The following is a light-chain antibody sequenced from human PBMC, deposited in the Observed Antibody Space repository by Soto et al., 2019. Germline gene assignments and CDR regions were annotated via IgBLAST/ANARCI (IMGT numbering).Light chain of an antibody. CDR1: QSVSKY. CDR2: AAS. Sequence: DIQMTQSPSSLSASVGDRVTITCRASQSVSKYLNWYQQKPGKAPKLLIYAASSLQSGVPSRFSGSGSGTEFTLTISSLQSEDFAVYYCQQYNNWPPITFGQGTKVDIK. CDR3: QQYNNWPPIT. J-gene: IGKJ1*01. V-gene: IGKV1-39*01.